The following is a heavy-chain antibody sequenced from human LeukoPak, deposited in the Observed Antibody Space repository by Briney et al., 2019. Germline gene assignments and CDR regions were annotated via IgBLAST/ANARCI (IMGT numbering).Heavy chain of an antibody. J-gene: IGHJ6*03. V-gene: IGHV3-11*01. CDR1: GFTFSDYY. CDR3: TTDLQWLVLVGYYYYTDV. CDR2: ISSSGSTI. D-gene: IGHD6-19*01. Sequence: PGGSLRLSCAASGFTFSDYYMSWIRQAPGKGLEWVSYISSSGSTIYYADSVKGRFTISRDNAKNSLYLQMNSLRAEDTAVYYCTTDLQWLVLVGYYYYTDVWGKGTTVTVSS.